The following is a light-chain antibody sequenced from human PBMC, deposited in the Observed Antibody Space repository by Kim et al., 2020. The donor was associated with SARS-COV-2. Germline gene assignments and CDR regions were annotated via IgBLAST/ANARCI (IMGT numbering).Light chain of an antibody. CDR1: QSVSSY. CDR3: QQRRFWPLT. Sequence: LSPGERAALSCRASQSVSSYLAWFQQKPGQAPRLLIYDASNRATGVPARFSGSGSGTDFTLTISSLEPEDFAVYYCQQRRFWPLTFGGGTKVDIK. V-gene: IGKV3-11*01. J-gene: IGKJ4*01. CDR2: DAS.